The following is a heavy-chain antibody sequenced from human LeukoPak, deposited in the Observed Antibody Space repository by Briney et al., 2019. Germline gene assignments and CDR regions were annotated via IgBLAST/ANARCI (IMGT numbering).Heavy chain of an antibody. Sequence: HPGGSLRLSCAISGLTFHDYAMTWVRQAPGKGLEWVSTTVGDSNKTYYADSVKGRFTISRDNSNYMLFLHMNNLRAEDTAIYYCAKQPYNYYYLDVWGKGTTVTVSS. J-gene: IGHJ6*03. CDR3: AKQPYNYYYLDV. CDR1: GLTFHDYA. D-gene: IGHD2-21*01. V-gene: IGHV3-23*01. CDR2: TVGDSNKT.